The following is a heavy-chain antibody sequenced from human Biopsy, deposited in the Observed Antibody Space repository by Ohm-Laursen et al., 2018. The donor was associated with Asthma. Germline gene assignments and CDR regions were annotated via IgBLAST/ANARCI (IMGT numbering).Heavy chain of an antibody. Sequence: SLRLSCAASGFAVSRDYMFWVRQAPGKGLEWVSVIYSGGTSHIADSVRGRFTISRDYSKNTLYLQMHSLRAEDTAVYYCARGDSSNWSHYYFDYWGQGTLVTVSS. CDR2: IYSGGTS. J-gene: IGHJ4*02. D-gene: IGHD3-22*01. CDR3: ARGDSSNWSHYYFDY. CDR1: GFAVSRDY. V-gene: IGHV3-53*01.